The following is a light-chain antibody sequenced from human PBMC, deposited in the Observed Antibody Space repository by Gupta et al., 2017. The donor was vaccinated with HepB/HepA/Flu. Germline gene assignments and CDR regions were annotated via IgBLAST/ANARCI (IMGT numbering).Light chain of an antibody. Sequence: QSVLTQPPSASGTPGQRVTISCSGSSSNIGSNTVNWYQQFPGTAPKLLIYSNNQRPSGVPDRFSGSKSGTSASLAISGLQSEDEADYYCAAWDDSLNGVVFGGGTKLTGL. CDR3: AAWDDSLNGVV. CDR1: SSNIGSNT. CDR2: SNN. V-gene: IGLV1-44*01. J-gene: IGLJ2*01.